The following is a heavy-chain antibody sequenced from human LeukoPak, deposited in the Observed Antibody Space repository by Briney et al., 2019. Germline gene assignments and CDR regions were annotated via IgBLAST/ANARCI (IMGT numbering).Heavy chain of an antibody. CDR1: GYSFTNYW. J-gene: IGHJ3*02. CDR3: ARPPRGNSLGAFDI. Sequence: GESLKISCKGSGYSFTNYWIAWVRQMPGKGLEWMGIIYPDASDTRYSPSFQGQVTISADKSISTAYLQWSSLKASDTAVYYCARPPRGNSLGAFDIWGQGTMVTVSS. D-gene: IGHD5-12*01. V-gene: IGHV5-51*01. CDR2: IYPDASDT.